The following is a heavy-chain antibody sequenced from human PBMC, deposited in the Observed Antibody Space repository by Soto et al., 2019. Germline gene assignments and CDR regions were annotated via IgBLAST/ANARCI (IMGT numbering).Heavy chain of an antibody. J-gene: IGHJ5*02. CDR1: GESIATGAFY. D-gene: IGHD4-17*01. V-gene: IGHV4-31*03. Sequence: SETLSLTCTVSGESIATGAFYWSWIRLQSGKGPEWIGSIFYAGDTYYNPPLKSRVEISLDGSQNQFSLNLRSVTAADTAVYYCAREGDYRTWFEPWGPGTLVTVSS. CDR2: IFYAGDT. CDR3: AREGDYRTWFEP.